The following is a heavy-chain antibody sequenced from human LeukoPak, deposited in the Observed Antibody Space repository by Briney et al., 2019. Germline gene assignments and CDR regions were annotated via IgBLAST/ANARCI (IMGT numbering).Heavy chain of an antibody. V-gene: IGHV3-30*01. CDR3: ARATTFRSAFDI. Sequence: GGSLRLSCAASGFTFSSYAMHWVRQAPGKGLEWVAVISYDGSNKYYADSVKGRFTISRDNSKNTLYLQMNSLRAEDTAVYYCARATTFRSAFDIWGQGTMVTVSS. J-gene: IGHJ3*02. CDR2: ISYDGSNK. CDR1: GFTFSSYA. D-gene: IGHD2/OR15-2a*01.